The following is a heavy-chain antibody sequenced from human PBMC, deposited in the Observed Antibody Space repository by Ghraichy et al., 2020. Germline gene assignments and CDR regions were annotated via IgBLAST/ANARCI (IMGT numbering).Heavy chain of an antibody. Sequence: ASVKVSCKASGYTFTGYYMHWVRQAPGPGLEWMGWINPNSGGTNYAQKFQGWVTMTRDTSISTAYMELSRLRSDDTAVYYCASGSHLRFLEWLFDYWGQGTLVTVSS. J-gene: IGHJ4*02. V-gene: IGHV1-2*04. CDR3: ASGSHLRFLEWLFDY. D-gene: IGHD3-3*01. CDR1: GYTFTGYY. CDR2: INPNSGGT.